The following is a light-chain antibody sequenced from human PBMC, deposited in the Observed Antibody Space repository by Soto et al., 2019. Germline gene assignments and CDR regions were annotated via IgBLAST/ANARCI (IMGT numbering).Light chain of an antibody. CDR3: QQYYSTPLT. Sequence: DIVMTQSPDSLAVSLGERATINCKSSQSVLYSSNNKNYLAWYQQKPGQPPKLLIYWASTRESGVPDRFSGSGSGTDCTLSISSVQAEDVAVYYCQQYYSTPLTFGQGTKVEIK. CDR1: QSVLYSSNNKNY. V-gene: IGKV4-1*01. J-gene: IGKJ1*01. CDR2: WAS.